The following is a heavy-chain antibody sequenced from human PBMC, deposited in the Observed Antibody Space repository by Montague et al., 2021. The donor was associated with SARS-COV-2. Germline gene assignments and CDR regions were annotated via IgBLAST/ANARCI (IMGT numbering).Heavy chain of an antibody. CDR1: GFTFSYYV. V-gene: IGHV3-23*01. J-gene: IGHJ4*02. CDR3: ANRGIAAAGSYRYYFDY. D-gene: IGHD6-13*01. CDR2: ISGSGGST. Sequence: SLRLSRAASGFTFSYYVMSWVRQAPGKGLEWVSAISGSGGSTYYADSVKGRFTISRDNSENTLYLQMNNLRAEDTAVYYCANRGIAAAGSYRYYFDYWGQGTLVTVSS.